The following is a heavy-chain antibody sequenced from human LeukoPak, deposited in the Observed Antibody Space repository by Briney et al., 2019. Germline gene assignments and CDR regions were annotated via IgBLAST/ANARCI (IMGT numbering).Heavy chain of an antibody. V-gene: IGHV1-2*04. CDR2: INPNSGGT. CDR1: GYTFTGYY. CDR3: ARAYIDYYGSGSYYNGPELLWYYGMDV. Sequence: GASVKVSCKASGYTFTGYYMHWVRQAPGQGLEWMGWINPNSGGTNYAQKFQGWVTMTRDTSISTAYMELSRLRSDDTAVYYCARAYIDYYGSGSYYNGPELLWYYGMDVWGQGTTVTVSS. J-gene: IGHJ6*02. D-gene: IGHD3-10*01.